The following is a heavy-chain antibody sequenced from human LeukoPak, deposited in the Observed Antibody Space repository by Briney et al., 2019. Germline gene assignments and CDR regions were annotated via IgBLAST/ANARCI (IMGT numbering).Heavy chain of an antibody. V-gene: IGHV3-48*03. CDR2: ISSSSSHT. J-gene: IGHJ4*02. CDR1: GFTFSTYE. D-gene: IGHD6-25*01. Sequence: PGGSLRLSCTASGFTFSTYEMNWVRQGPGKGLEWVSYISSSSSHTNYADSVKGRFTISRDNAQNSLFLQMNSLSAEDTAVYYCASLNTGSSSAYYGGFFEYWGQGTLVTVSS. CDR3: ASLNTGSSSAYYGGFFEY.